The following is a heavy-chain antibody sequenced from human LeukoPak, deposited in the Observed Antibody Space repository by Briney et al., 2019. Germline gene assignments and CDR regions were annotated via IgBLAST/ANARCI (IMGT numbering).Heavy chain of an antibody. CDR2: INPSGGST. CDR1: GYSENFYG. V-gene: IGHV1-46*02. CDR3: ASGGLGELSLNYYYYYMDV. J-gene: IGHJ6*03. Sequence: GASVKVSCKTSGYSENFYGITWVRQAPGQGLEWMGIINPSGGSTSYAQKFQGRVTMTRDTSKNQFSLKLSSVTAADTAVYYCASGGLGELSLNYYYYYMDVWGKGTTVTVSS. D-gene: IGHD3-16*02.